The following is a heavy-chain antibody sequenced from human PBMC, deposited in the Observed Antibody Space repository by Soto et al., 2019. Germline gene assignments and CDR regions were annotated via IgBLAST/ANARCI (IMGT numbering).Heavy chain of an antibody. Sequence: PGGSLRISCTASGFPFSSHAMSWVRQAPGRGLEWVSGIDVSTYYADSVKGRFAISRDNSKNTLYLQMNSLRAEDTAVYYCAKNSTRTAMVTDYWGQGTLVTVSS. V-gene: IGHV3-23*01. D-gene: IGHD5-18*01. J-gene: IGHJ4*02. CDR2: IDVST. CDR3: AKNSTRTAMVTDY. CDR1: GFPFSSHA.